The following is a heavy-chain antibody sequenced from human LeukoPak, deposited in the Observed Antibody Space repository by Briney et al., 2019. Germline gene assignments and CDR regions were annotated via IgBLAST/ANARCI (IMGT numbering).Heavy chain of an antibody. J-gene: IGHJ3*02. D-gene: IGHD3-3*01. CDR3: ARGIGLNMESAFDI. CDR2: INSASTTI. Sequence: PGGSLRLSCAASGFIFSSYNMNWVRQAPGKGLEWVSYINSASTTIFYADSVRGRFTISRDNAKNSLYLQMNSLRAEDTAVYYCARGIGLNMESAFDIWGQGTMVTVSS. CDR1: GFIFSSYN. V-gene: IGHV3-48*01.